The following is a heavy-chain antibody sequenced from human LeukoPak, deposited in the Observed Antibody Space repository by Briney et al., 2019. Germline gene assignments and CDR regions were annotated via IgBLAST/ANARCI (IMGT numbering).Heavy chain of an antibody. CDR2: TSAYNGNT. D-gene: IGHD2-2*01. CDR1: GYTFTSYY. J-gene: IGHJ6*03. CDR3: AREGQDIVVVPAATYYYYYYMDV. V-gene: IGHV1-18*04. Sequence: ASVKVSCKASGYTFTSYYMHWVRQAPGQGLEWMGWTSAYNGNTNYAQKLQGRVTMTTDTSTSTAYMELSSLRSEDTAVYYCAREGQDIVVVPAATYYYYYYMDVWGKGTTVTISS.